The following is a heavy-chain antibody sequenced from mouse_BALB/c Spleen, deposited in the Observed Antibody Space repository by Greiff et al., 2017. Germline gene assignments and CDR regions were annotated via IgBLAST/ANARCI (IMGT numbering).Heavy chain of an antibody. Sequence: EVQGVESGGDLVKPGGSLKLSCAASGFTFSSYGMSWVRQTPDKRLEWVATISSGGSYTYYPDSVKGRFTISRDNAKNTLYLQMSSLKSEDTAMYYYARQEEYGVYYFDYWGQGTTLTVSS. D-gene: IGHD5-2*01. CDR1: GFTFSSYG. J-gene: IGHJ2*01. CDR3: ARQEEYGVYYFDY. V-gene: IGHV5-6*01. CDR2: ISSGGSYT.